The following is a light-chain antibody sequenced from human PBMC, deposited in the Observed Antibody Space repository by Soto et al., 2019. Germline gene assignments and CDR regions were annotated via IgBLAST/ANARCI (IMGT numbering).Light chain of an antibody. CDR2: GTS. V-gene: IGKV3-20*01. CDR3: QQYGNSPIT. Sequence: EVVLTQSPGTLSLSRGERDPLSCRASERIYSAYLGWYQQKPGQAPRLLIYGTSSRATGIPDRFSGSGSGTDFTLTISRLEPEDFAVYYCQQYGNSPITFGRGTRLEIK. CDR1: ERIYSAY. J-gene: IGKJ5*01.